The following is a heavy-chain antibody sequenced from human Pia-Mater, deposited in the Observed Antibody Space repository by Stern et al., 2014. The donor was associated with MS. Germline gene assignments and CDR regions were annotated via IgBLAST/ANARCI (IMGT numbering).Heavy chain of an antibody. CDR3: ARQRTTGHMDFDY. CDR1: GYTFTTYY. V-gene: IGHV1-46*01. D-gene: IGHD1-1*01. Sequence: VQLVESGAEGKKPGASVNISCGTSGYTFTTYYVHWVRQAPGQGLEWMGLINTSDGDTSHTRKFQDRVTVTRDTSASTVYLKLSSLKSEDTAVYYCARQRTTGHMDFDYWGQGTLVTVSS. J-gene: IGHJ4*02. CDR2: INTSDGDT.